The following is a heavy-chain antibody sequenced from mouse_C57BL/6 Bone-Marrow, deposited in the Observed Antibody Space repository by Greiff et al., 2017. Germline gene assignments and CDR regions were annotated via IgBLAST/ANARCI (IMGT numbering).Heavy chain of an antibody. V-gene: IGHV1-4*01. J-gene: IGHJ2*01. D-gene: IGHD6-2*01. CDR1: GYTFTSYT. Sequence: VNVVESGAELARPGASVKMSCKASGYTFTSYTMHWVKQRPGQGLEWIGYINPSSGYTKYNQKFKDKATLTADKSSSTAYMQLSSLTSEDSAVYYCATFSQSFYFDYWGQGTTLTVSS. CDR3: ATFSQSFYFDY. CDR2: INPSSGYT.